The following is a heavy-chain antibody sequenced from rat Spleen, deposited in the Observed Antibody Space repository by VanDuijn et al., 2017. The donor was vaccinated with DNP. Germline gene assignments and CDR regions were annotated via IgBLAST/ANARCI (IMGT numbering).Heavy chain of an antibody. CDR1: GITFSNSG. Sequence: EVQLVESGGGLVQPGRSLKLSCAASGITFSNSGMHWIRQAPTKGLEWVASITANSGGTYYLDSVKGRFTISRDNAVNTVYLQMNSLRSEDTATYYCSTLNYYASLSEYFDHWGQGVMVTVSS. D-gene: IGHD1-12*01. V-gene: IGHV5-19*01. J-gene: IGHJ2*01. CDR2: ITANSGGT. CDR3: STLNYYASLSEYFDH.